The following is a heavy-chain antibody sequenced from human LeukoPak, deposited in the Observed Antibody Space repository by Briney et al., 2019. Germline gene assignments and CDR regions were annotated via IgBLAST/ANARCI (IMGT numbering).Heavy chain of an antibody. J-gene: IGHJ4*02. Sequence: ASVKVSCKASGYSFIGYYMHWVRQAPGQGLEWMGWINPNSGGTNYAQKFQGRVTMTRDTSISTAYMEVSRVTSDDTAVFYCAREGRGYPYWGQGTLVTVSS. D-gene: IGHD5-12*01. CDR3: AREGRGYPY. CDR1: GYSFIGYY. V-gene: IGHV1-2*02. CDR2: INPNSGGT.